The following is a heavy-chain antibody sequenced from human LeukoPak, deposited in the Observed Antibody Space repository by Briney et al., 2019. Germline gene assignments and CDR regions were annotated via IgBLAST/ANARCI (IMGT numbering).Heavy chain of an antibody. CDR2: IWYDGSNK. J-gene: IGHJ4*02. V-gene: IGHV3-33*01. CDR3: ARDLLEPGSGWYFTFDY. CDR1: GFTFSSYG. Sequence: GGSLRLSCAASGFTFSSYGMHWVRQAPGKGLKWVAVIWYDGSNKYYADSVKGRFTISRDNSKNTLYLQMNSLRAEDTAVYYCARDLLEPGSGWYFTFDYWGQGTLVTVSS. D-gene: IGHD6-19*01.